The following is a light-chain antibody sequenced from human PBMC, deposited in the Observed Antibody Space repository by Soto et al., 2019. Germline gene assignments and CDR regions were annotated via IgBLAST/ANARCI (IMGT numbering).Light chain of an antibody. J-gene: IGLJ1*01. CDR3: SSYTISNTLV. Sequence: QSALTQPASVSGSPGQSIPISCTGTSSDVGGYNYVSWYQQYPGKAPKLMIYDVSTRPSGVSNRFSGSKSGNTASLTISGLQAEDEADYYCSSYTISNTLVFGSGTKLTVL. CDR1: SSDVGGYNY. V-gene: IGLV2-14*01. CDR2: DVS.